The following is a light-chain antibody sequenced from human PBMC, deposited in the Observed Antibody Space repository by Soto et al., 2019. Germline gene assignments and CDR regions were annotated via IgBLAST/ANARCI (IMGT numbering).Light chain of an antibody. CDR3: SSYTSSSSLGV. V-gene: IGLV2-14*03. CDR1: SSDVGGYNY. CDR2: EVT. Sequence: QSVLTQPASVSGSPGQWITISCTGTSSDVGGYNYVSWYQQHPGKAPKLMIYEVTNRPSGVSNRFSGSKSGNTASLTISGLQAEAEADYYCSSYTSSSSLGVFGTGTKVTVL. J-gene: IGLJ1*01.